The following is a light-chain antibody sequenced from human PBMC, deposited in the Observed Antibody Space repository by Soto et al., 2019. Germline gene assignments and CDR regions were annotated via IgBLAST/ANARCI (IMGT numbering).Light chain of an antibody. CDR3: NSYADSNKFV. V-gene: IGLV2-8*01. J-gene: IGLJ1*01. CDR1: SSDVGGYNY. Sequence: QSALTQPPSASGYPGQSVTISCTGTSSDVGGYNYVSWYQQHPGKAPKLMIYEVSKRPSGVPDRFSGSKSGNTASLTVSGLQAEDEADYYCNSYADSNKFVFGSGTKLTVL. CDR2: EVS.